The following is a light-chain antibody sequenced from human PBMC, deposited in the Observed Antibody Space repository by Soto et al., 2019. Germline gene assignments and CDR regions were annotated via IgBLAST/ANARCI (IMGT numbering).Light chain of an antibody. J-gene: IGKJ5*01. CDR2: DAS. CDR1: QSVSSY. Sequence: EIVLTQSPATLSLSPAERATLSCRASQSVSSYLAWYQQKPGQAPRLLIYDASNRATGIPARFSGSGSGTDFTLTISSLEPEDFAVYYCQQRSNWITFGQGTRL. CDR3: QQRSNWIT. V-gene: IGKV3-11*01.